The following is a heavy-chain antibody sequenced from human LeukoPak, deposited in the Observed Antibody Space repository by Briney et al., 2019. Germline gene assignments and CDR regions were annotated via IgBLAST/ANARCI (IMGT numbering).Heavy chain of an antibody. CDR3: TRDRTTVTLFDY. CDR1: GFTFSNYW. V-gene: IGHV3-74*01. CDR2: ISTDGTTT. Sequence: PGGSLRLSCAASGFTFSNYWIHWVRQTPAKGLVWISAISTDGTTTRYADSVKGRISISRDNAKNTVYLEMNSLRAGDTAVYYCTRDRTTVTLFDYWGQGTLVTVSS. D-gene: IGHD4-17*01. J-gene: IGHJ4*02.